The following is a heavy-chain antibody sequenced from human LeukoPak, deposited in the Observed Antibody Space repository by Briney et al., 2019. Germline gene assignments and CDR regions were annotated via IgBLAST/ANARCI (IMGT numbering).Heavy chain of an antibody. CDR3: ARADCSGGSCPYYYGMDV. D-gene: IGHD2-15*01. J-gene: IGHJ6*02. Sequence: TGGSLRLSCAVSGLTFSSSWMDWVRQAPGKGLEWVANIKQDGSEKYYVDSVKGRFTISRDNAKNSLYLQMNSLRAEDTAVYYCARADCSGGSCPYYYGMDVWGQGTTVTVSS. V-gene: IGHV3-7*03. CDR1: GLTFSSSW. CDR2: IKQDGSEK.